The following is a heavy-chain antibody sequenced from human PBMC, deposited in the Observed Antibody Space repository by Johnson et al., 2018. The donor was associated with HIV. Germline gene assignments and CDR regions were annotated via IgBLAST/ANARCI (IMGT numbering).Heavy chain of an antibody. CDR1: GFPFSSYA. CDR3: AGGGHLLLWDAFDI. J-gene: IGHJ3*02. D-gene: IGHD2-2*01. V-gene: IGHV3-30*04. CDR2: ISYDGSNK. Sequence: QVQLVESGGGLVQPGGSLRLSCAASGFPFSSYAMHWVRQAPGKGLEWVAVISYDGSNKYYADSVKGRFTISKDNSKNTRYLKMNSLRAEYMAGYYCAGGGHLLLWDAFDIWGQVTMVTVCS.